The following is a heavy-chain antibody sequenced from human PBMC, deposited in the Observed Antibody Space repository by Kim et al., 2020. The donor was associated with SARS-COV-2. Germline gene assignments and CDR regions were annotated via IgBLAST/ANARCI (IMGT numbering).Heavy chain of an antibody. Sequence: GGSLRLSCAASGFTFSSFWMHWVRQTPEKGLVWVSRIAPDGRSALYADSVRGRFTSSRDNAKNTLYLQMNSLRAEDTAVYYCGGSKDGYIDYWGQGTRVTVSS. J-gene: IGHJ4*02. V-gene: IGHV3-74*01. CDR3: GGSKDGYIDY. CDR2: IAPDGRSA. CDR1: GFTFSSFW. D-gene: IGHD3-10*01.